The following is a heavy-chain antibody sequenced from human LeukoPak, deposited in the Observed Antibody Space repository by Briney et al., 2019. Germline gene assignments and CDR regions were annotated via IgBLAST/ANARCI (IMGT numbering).Heavy chain of an antibody. CDR3: ARAVGVTTALFDY. CDR1: GGSISSYY. V-gene: IGHV4-38-2*02. D-gene: IGHD1-26*01. CDR2: IYHSGST. J-gene: IGHJ4*02. Sequence: SETLSLTCTVSGGSISSYYWGWIRQPPGKGLEWIGNIYHSGSTSYNPSLRSRVTISVETSKNQFSLNLTSVTAADTAVYYCARAVGVTTALFDYWGLGTLVTVSS.